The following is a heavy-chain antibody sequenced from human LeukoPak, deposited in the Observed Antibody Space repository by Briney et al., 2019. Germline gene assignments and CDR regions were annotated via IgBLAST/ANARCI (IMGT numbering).Heavy chain of an antibody. D-gene: IGHD3-10*01. Sequence: SQTLSLTCAISGDSVSSNSAAWNWIRQSPLGGLEWLGRTYYRSEWYSDYAISVKGRITINPDASKNQFSLQLNSVTPEDTAVYYCVRDHQWEVRGAFDYWGQGTLVAVSS. J-gene: IGHJ4*02. CDR2: TYYRSEWYS. CDR3: VRDHQWEVRGAFDY. V-gene: IGHV6-1*01. CDR1: GDSVSSNSAA.